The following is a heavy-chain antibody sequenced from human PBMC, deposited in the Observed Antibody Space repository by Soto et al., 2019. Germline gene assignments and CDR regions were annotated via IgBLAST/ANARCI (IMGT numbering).Heavy chain of an antibody. CDR1: GGSFSGYY. V-gene: IGHV4-34*01. CDR2: INHSGST. J-gene: IGHJ4*02. CDR3: ARGFH. Sequence: SSETLSLTCAVYGGSFSGYYWSWIRQPPGKGLEWIGEINHSGSTNYNPSLKSRVNISVDTSKNQFSLKLSSVTAADTAVYYCARGFHWGQGTLVTVSS.